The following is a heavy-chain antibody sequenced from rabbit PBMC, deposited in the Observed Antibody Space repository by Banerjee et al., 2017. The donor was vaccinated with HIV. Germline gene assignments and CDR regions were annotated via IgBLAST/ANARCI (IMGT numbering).Heavy chain of an antibody. V-gene: IGHV1S40*01. CDR1: GFSFSSGYN. Sequence: QSLEESGGDLVKPGASLTLTCTASGFSFSSGYNMYWVRQAPGKGLEWIACIYAGDGSTDYASWVNGRFTISKTSSTTVTLQMASLTAADTATYFCARSDAGYGDATRLNLWGPGTLVTVS. CDR2: IYAGDGST. J-gene: IGHJ3*01. CDR3: ARSDAGYGDATRLNL. D-gene: IGHD6-1*01.